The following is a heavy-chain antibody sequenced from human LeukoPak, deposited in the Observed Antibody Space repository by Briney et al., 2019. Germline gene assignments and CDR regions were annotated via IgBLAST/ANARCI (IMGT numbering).Heavy chain of an antibody. CDR3: ARVFGAGYSDY. V-gene: IGHV3-7*01. Sequence: GGSLRLSCAAAEFTFSSYGMSWVRQAPGKGLEWVASIKQDGREKYYVDSVKGRVTISRDNAKNSLYLQMNSLRAEDTAVYYCARVFGAGYSDYWGQGTLVTVSS. CDR1: EFTFSSYG. CDR2: IKQDGREK. D-gene: IGHD4/OR15-4a*01. J-gene: IGHJ4*02.